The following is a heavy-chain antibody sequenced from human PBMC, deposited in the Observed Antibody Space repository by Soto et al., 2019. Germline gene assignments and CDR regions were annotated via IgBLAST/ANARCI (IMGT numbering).Heavy chain of an antibody. CDR2: IYHSGST. D-gene: IGHD5-18*01. CDR1: GYSISSGYY. CDR3: ARGSGIQLWSPYYYYGMDV. V-gene: IGHV4-38-2*01. J-gene: IGHJ6*02. Sequence: SETLSLTCAVSGYSISSGYYWGWIRQPPGKGLEWIGSIYHSGSTYYNPSLKSRVTISVDTSKNQFSLKLSSVTAADTAVYYCARGSGIQLWSPYYYYGMDVWGQGTTVTVSS.